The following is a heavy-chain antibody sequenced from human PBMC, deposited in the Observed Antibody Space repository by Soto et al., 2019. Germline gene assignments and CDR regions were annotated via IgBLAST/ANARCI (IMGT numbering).Heavy chain of an antibody. CDR3: ARGRISSHANYYYYYYYMDV. D-gene: IGHD3-3*02. V-gene: IGHV3-33*01. CDR1: GFTFISYG. CDR2: IWYDGSNK. Sequence: GGSLRLSCAASGFTFISYGMHWVRQAPGKGLEWVAVIWYDGSNKYYADSVKGRFTISRDNSKNTLYLQMNSLRAEDTAVYYCARGRISSHANYYYYYYYMDVWGKGTTVTVSS. J-gene: IGHJ6*03.